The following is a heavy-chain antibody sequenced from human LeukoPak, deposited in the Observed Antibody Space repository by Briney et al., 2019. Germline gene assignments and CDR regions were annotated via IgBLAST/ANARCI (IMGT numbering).Heavy chain of an antibody. CDR2: IYYSGST. V-gene: IGHV4-39*01. J-gene: IGHJ4*02. Sequence: PSETLSLTCTVSGGSISSSSYYWGWIRQPPGKGLEWIGSIYYSGSTYYNPSLKSRVTISADTSKNQFSLKLSSVTAADTAVYYCARGDYYDSSGYYLLDYWGQGTLVTVSS. CDR1: GGSISSSSYY. CDR3: ARGDYYDSSGYYLLDY. D-gene: IGHD3-22*01.